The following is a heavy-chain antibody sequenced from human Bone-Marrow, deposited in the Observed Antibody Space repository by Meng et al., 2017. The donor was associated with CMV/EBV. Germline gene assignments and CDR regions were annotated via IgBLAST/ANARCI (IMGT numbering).Heavy chain of an antibody. CDR1: GYTFSSYT. CDR3: ARGGGTTGGMDV. Sequence: SCTASGYTFSSYTMNCVRQAPGKGLEWVTSISSSSSYIYYADSVKGRFTISRDNAKNSLYLQMNSLSAEDTAVYYCARGGGTTGGMDVWGQGTTVTVSS. V-gene: IGHV3-21*01. J-gene: IGHJ6*02. D-gene: IGHD3-16*01. CDR2: ISSSSSYI.